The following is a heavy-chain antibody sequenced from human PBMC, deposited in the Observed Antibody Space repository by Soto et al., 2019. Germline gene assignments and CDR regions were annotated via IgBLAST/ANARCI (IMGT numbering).Heavy chain of an antibody. CDR2: INPSGGST. Sequence: ASVTVSCKASGYTFTSYYMHWVRQAPGQGLEWMGIINPSGGSTSYAQKFQGRVTMTRGTSTSTVYMELSSLRSGDTAVYYCAREGPKGIDYWGQGTLVTVSS. V-gene: IGHV1-46*03. J-gene: IGHJ4*02. CDR1: GYTFTSYY. CDR3: AREGPKGIDY.